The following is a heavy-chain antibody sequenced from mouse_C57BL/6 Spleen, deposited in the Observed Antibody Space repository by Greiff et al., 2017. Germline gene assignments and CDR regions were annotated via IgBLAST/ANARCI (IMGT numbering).Heavy chain of an antibody. D-gene: IGHD2-10*02. J-gene: IGHJ1*03. CDR3: ARAPSYWYFDV. CDR2: INPSNGGT. CDR1: GYTFTSSW. V-gene: IGHV1-53*01. Sequence: QVQLQQPGTELVKPGASVQLSCKASGYTFTSSWMHWVKQRPGQGLEWIGNINPSNGGTNYNEKFKSKATLTVDKSSSTAYMQLSSLTSEDSAVYYCARAPSYWYFDVWGTGTTVTVSS.